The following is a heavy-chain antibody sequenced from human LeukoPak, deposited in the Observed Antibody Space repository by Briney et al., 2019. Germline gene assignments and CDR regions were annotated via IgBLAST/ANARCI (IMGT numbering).Heavy chain of an antibody. CDR2: VIPIFGTA. V-gene: IGHV1-69*13. D-gene: IGHD3-3*01. CDR1: GGTFSSYA. CDR3: ARADYDFWSGYYSD. J-gene: IGHJ4*02. Sequence: SVKVSCKASGGTFSSYAISWVRQAPRQGLEWMGGVIPIFGTANYAQKFQGRVTITADESTSTAYMELSSLRSEDTAVYYCARADYDFWSGYYSDWGQGTLVTVSS.